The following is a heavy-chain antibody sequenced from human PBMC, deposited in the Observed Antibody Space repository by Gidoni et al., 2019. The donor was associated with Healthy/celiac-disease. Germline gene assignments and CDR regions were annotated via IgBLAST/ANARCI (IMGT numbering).Heavy chain of an antibody. Sequence: QVQLQESGPGLVKPSQTLSLTCTVSGGSISSGSYYWSWIRQPAGKGLEWIGRIYTSGSTNYNPSLKSRVTISVDTSKNQFSLKLSSVTAADTAVYYCARVVVAGFGVYNWFDPWGQGTLVTVSS. CDR2: IYTSGST. J-gene: IGHJ5*02. CDR1: GGSISSGSYY. CDR3: ARVVVAGFGVYNWFDP. V-gene: IGHV4-61*02. D-gene: IGHD2-15*01.